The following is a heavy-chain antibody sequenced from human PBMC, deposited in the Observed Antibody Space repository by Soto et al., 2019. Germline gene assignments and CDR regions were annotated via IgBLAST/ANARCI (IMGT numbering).Heavy chain of an antibody. CDR3: ARGWFPLYGMDV. CDR2: INSDGSST. D-gene: IGHD2-15*01. Sequence: GGSLKLSSAASGFTFSSYWMHWVRQAPGKGLVWVSRINSDGSSTSYADSVKGRFTISRDNAKNTLYLQMNSLRAEDTAVYYCARGWFPLYGMDVWGQGTTFTVSS. J-gene: IGHJ6*02. CDR1: GFTFSSYW. V-gene: IGHV3-74*01.